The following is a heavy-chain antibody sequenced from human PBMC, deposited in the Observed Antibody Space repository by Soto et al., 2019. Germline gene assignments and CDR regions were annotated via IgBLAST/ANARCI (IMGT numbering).Heavy chain of an antibody. CDR1: GGSISSYY. D-gene: IGHD1-26*01. CDR3: ARYLDRGWEDWFDP. CDR2: IYYSGST. J-gene: IGHJ5*02. Sequence: SETLSLTCTVSGGSISSYYWSWIRQPPGKGLEWIGYIYYSGSTNYNPSLKSRVTISVDTSKNQFSLKLSSVTAADTAVYYCARYLDRGWEDWFDPWGQGTLLTVSS. V-gene: IGHV4-59*01.